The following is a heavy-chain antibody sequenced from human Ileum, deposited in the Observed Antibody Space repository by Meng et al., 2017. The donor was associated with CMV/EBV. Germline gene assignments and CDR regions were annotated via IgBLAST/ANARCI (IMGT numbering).Heavy chain of an antibody. J-gene: IGHJ4*02. CDR1: GCTFSSAA. D-gene: IGHD6-19*01. CDR2: INSDGRNT. CDR3: AHSVAVAG. V-gene: IGHV3-74*02. Sequence: VQLVESGGGVVQPGRSLGLSCAASGCTFSSAAMHWVRQAPGKGLVWVSRINSDGRNTNYAESVKGRFTISRDNAKNTLFLQMNSLRAEDTAVYYCAHSVAVAGWGQGTLVTVSS.